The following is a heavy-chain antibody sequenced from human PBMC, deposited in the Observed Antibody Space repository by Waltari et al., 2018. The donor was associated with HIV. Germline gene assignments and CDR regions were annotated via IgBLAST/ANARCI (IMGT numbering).Heavy chain of an antibody. CDR1: GFTFSSYA. CDR3: AKGQQWLVQDYAY. D-gene: IGHD6-19*01. J-gene: IGHJ1*01. Sequence: EVQLLESGGGLVQAGESLRLSCAASGFTFSSYAMSWVRQTPGKGIKWVSTISGSDGDTFYADSVKGRFTISRDNSKNTLYLEMNNLRPEDTAIYYCAKGQQWLVQDYAYWGQGTLVTVSS. CDR2: ISGSDGDT. V-gene: IGHV3-23*01.